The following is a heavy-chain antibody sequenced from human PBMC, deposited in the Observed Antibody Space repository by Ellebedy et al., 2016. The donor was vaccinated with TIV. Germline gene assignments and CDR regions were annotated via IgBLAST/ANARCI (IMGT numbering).Heavy chain of an antibody. CDR2: IGAYNGNT. CDR3: ARGLWFGELDV. J-gene: IGHJ6*02. V-gene: IGHV1-18*01. Sequence: AASVKVSCKASGYSLTSNGISWVRQAHGQGLEWMGWIGAYNGNTNHAQKFQGRVTMTTDTSTSKVYMALRSLRSDDTAVYYCARGLWFGELDVWGQGTTVTVSS. CDR1: GYSLTSNG. D-gene: IGHD3-10*01.